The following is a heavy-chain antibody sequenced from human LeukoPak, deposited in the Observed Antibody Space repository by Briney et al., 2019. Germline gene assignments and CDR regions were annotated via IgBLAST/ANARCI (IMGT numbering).Heavy chain of an antibody. CDR1: GYTFTSYD. Sequence: SVKVSCKASGYTFTSYDINWVRQAPGQGLEWMGGIVPIFGTANYAQKFQGRVTITADESTSTAYMELSSLRSEDTAVYYCARVVRNLEWLLSYYFDYWGQGTLVTVSS. J-gene: IGHJ4*02. D-gene: IGHD3-3*01. V-gene: IGHV1-69*13. CDR2: IVPIFGTA. CDR3: ARVVRNLEWLLSYYFDY.